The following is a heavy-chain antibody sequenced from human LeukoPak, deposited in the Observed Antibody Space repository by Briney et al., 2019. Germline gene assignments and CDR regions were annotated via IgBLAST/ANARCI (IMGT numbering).Heavy chain of an antibody. CDR3: AKDIYGSHPRYYYGMDV. Sequence: PGRSLRLSCAASGFTFDDYAMHWVRQAPGKGLEWVSGISWNSGSIGYADSVKGRFTISRDNAKNSLYLQMNSLRAEDTALYYCAKDIYGSHPRYYYGMDVWGQGTTVTVSS. J-gene: IGHJ6*02. CDR2: ISWNSGSI. D-gene: IGHD3-10*01. CDR1: GFTFDDYA. V-gene: IGHV3-9*01.